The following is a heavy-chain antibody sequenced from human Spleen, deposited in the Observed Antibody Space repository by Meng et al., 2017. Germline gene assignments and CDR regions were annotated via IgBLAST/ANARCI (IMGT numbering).Heavy chain of an antibody. D-gene: IGHD3-10*01. V-gene: IGHV3-74*01. CDR2: INGDGSNT. Sequence: GESLKISCAASGFTFSSYWMHWVRQAPGKGLVWVSRINGDGSNTNYADSVKGRVTISRDNAKNTVYLQLNSLRAEDTAVYYCVRDGSHYGSGSYYNIEDVGHWGQGTLVTVSS. CDR1: GFTFSSYW. J-gene: IGHJ4*02. CDR3: VRDGSHYGSGSYYNIEDVGH.